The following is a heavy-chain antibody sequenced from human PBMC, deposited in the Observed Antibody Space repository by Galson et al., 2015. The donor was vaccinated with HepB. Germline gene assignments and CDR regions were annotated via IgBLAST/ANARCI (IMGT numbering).Heavy chain of an antibody. D-gene: IGHD3-9*01. CDR3: ARGRYFDWNYYLPGAFDI. Sequence: ETLSLTCAVYGGSFSGYYWSWIRQPPGKGLEWIGEISHSGSTNYNPSLKSRVTISVDTSKNQFSLKLSSVTAADTAVYYCARGRYFDWNYYLPGAFDIWGQGTMVTVSS. J-gene: IGHJ3*02. CDR1: GGSFSGYY. CDR2: ISHSGST. V-gene: IGHV4-34*01.